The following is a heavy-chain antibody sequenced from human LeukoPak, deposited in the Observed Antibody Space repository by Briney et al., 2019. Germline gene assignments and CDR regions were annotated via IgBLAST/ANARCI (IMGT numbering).Heavy chain of an antibody. V-gene: IGHV4-39*01. CDR2: VCYRGST. CDR1: GGSISSSSYC. D-gene: IGHD5-18*01. CDR3: ARQYSGDSRSPFFDY. J-gene: IGHJ4*02. Sequence: SETLSLTCTVSGGSISSSSYCWGWIRQPPGKGLEWIGSVCYRGSTYYNPSLKSRVTISVDTSKNQFSLKLSSVTAADTAVYYCARQYSGDSRSPFFDYWGQGTLVTVSS.